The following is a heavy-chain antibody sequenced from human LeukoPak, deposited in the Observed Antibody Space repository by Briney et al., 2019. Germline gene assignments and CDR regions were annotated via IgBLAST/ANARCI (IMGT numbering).Heavy chain of an antibody. D-gene: IGHD6-13*01. V-gene: IGHV3-23*01. J-gene: IGHJ4*02. Sequence: GGSLRLSCAASGFTFSTYAMSWVRQAPGKGLEWVSGISGSSGYTYYADSVEGRFTISRDNSKNTLYLQMNSLRGEDTAVYYCAKDRPTVYSSSWLHFLDSWGQGTLVTVSS. CDR3: AKDRPTVYSSSWLHFLDS. CDR2: ISGSSGYT. CDR1: GFTFSTYA.